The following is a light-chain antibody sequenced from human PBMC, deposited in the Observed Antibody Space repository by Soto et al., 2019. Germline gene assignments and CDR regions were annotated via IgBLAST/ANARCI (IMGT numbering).Light chain of an antibody. CDR1: SGHSSYA. CDR3: QTWGTGIGV. Sequence: QSVLTQSPSASASLGASVKLTCTLSSGHSSYAIAWHQQQPEKGPRYLMKINTDGSHIKGDGIPDRFSGSSSGAERYLTISSLQSEDEADYYCQTWGTGIGVFGGGTKLTVL. CDR2: INTDGSH. J-gene: IGLJ3*02. V-gene: IGLV4-69*01.